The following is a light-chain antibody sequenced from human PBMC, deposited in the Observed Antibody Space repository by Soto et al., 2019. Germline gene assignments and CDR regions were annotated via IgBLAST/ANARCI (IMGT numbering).Light chain of an antibody. CDR2: GAS. J-gene: IGKJ2*01. Sequence: EVVMTQSPATLSVSPGERVPLPSRASQSVSDNLAWYQQKPGQAPRLLIYGASTRATTIPARFSGSGSGTEFTLTISSLQSEDFAVYYCQQSNNWPYTFGQGTKLDIK. CDR1: QSVSDN. CDR3: QQSNNWPYT. V-gene: IGKV3-15*01.